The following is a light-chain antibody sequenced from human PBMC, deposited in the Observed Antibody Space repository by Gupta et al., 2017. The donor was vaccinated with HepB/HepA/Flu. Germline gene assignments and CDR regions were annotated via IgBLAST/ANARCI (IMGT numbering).Light chain of an antibody. V-gene: IGLV2-23*02. CDR2: EVT. CDR3: CSYAGSSIVV. CDR1: NSDVGSHNV. J-gene: IGLJ2*01. Sequence: QSALTQPASVSGYPGQSITISCTGTNSDVGSHNVVSWYQQHPGKVPKLMIYEVTKRPSGVSNRVSGSKSGNTASLTISGLQAEDEADYYCCSYAGSSIVVFGGGTKLTVL.